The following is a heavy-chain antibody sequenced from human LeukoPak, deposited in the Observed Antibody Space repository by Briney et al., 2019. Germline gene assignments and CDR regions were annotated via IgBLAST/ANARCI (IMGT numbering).Heavy chain of an antibody. J-gene: IGHJ4*02. Sequence: GGSLRLSCAASGFTFSSYSMNWVRQAPGKGLEWVSSISSSSSYIYYADSVKGRFTISRDNAKNSLYLQMNSLRAEDTAVYYCVPQRYCSSTSCYDLFYWGQGTLVTASS. D-gene: IGHD2-2*01. CDR1: GFTFSSYS. CDR3: VPQRYCSSTSCYDLFY. V-gene: IGHV3-21*01. CDR2: ISSSSSYI.